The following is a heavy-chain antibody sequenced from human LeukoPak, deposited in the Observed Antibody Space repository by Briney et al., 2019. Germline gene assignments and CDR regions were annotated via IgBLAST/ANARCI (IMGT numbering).Heavy chain of an antibody. Sequence: SETLSLTCTVSGGSISSYYWSWIRQPPGKGLEWIGYIYYSGSTNYNPSLKSRVTISVDTSKNQFSLKLSSVTAADTAVYYCARDSVYDSSGYDAFDIWGQGTMVTVSP. V-gene: IGHV4-59*01. D-gene: IGHD3-22*01. CDR1: GGSISSYY. J-gene: IGHJ3*02. CDR2: IYYSGST. CDR3: ARDSVYDSSGYDAFDI.